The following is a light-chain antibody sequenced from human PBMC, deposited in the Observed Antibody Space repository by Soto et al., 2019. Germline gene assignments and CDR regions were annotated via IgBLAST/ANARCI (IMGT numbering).Light chain of an antibody. Sequence: DIQMTQSPSTLSASVRDTVTITCRASQSVSTWLAWYQQTPGKAPKLLMYDASTLESGAPARFSGSGSGTEFTLTISSLQPEDFATYHCQEYKTWTFGQGTKVDIK. CDR1: QSVSTW. V-gene: IGKV1-5*01. J-gene: IGKJ1*01. CDR2: DAS. CDR3: QEYKTWT.